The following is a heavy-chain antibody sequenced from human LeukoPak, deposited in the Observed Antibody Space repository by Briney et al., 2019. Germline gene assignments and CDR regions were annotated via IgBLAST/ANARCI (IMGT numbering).Heavy chain of an antibody. D-gene: IGHD2-2*01. Sequence: ASVKVSCKASGYSFTNYGITWIREAPGQGPEWLGWISGYNANAHYAQNVQGRVTLTTDTSTNTAYMELRGLTSDDTAMYYCARVGRGCSSIRCYWEDWFDPWGQGTLVVVSS. CDR2: ISGYNANA. CDR1: GYSFTNYG. V-gene: IGHV1-18*01. CDR3: ARVGRGCSSIRCYWEDWFDP. J-gene: IGHJ5*02.